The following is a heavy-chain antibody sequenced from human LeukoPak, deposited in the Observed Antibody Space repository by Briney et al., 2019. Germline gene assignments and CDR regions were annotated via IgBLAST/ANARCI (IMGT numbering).Heavy chain of an antibody. J-gene: IGHJ4*02. CDR1: GGSFSGYY. Sequence: SETLSLTCAVYGGSFSGYYWSWIRQPPGKGLEWIGEINHSGSTNYNPSLKSRVTISVDKSKNQFSLKLSSVAAADTAVYYCVRSGYFDYWGQGTLVTVSS. CDR2: INHSGST. V-gene: IGHV4-34*01. CDR3: VRSGYFDY. D-gene: IGHD3-22*01.